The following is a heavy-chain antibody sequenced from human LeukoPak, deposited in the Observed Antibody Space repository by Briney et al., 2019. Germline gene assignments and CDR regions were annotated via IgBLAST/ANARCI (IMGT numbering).Heavy chain of an antibody. J-gene: IGHJ4*02. Sequence: SETLSLTCSVSAGSINRFYWNWIRQPPGKGLEWIGYIDHSGTTNYNPSLKSRVTISVDTSKNQFSLKLSSVTAADTAVYYCARGRYSSGWYSLGYFDYWGQGTLVTVSS. CDR1: AGSINRFY. CDR2: IDHSGTT. CDR3: ARGRYSSGWYSLGYFDY. V-gene: IGHV4-59*12. D-gene: IGHD6-19*01.